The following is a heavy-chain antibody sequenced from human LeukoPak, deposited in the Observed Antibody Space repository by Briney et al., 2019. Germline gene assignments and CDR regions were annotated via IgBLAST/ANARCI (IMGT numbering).Heavy chain of an antibody. CDR1: GFIFNDYD. CDR3: AKRGDRYYFDY. Sequence: RAGGSLRLSCAASGFIFNDYDMNWVRQAPGKRLEWVSGINWNGGSTGYADSVKGRFTISRDNSKNTLYLQMNSLRAEDTAVYYCAKRGDRYYFDYWGQGTLVTVSS. CDR2: INWNGGST. J-gene: IGHJ4*02. D-gene: IGHD2-21*01. V-gene: IGHV3-20*04.